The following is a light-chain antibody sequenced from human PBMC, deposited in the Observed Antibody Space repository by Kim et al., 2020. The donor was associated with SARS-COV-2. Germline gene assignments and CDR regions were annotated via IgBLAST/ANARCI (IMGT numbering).Light chain of an antibody. CDR1: ELPRQF. V-gene: IGLV3-25*03. Sequence: PGHTSRIPLSGEELPRQFSYWYQQKPGQAPVLVIYKDTERPSGIPERFSGSSSGTTVTLTISGVQAEDEADYYCQSPDSSATYRVFGGGTQLTVL. J-gene: IGLJ3*02. CDR3: QSPDSSATYRV. CDR2: KDT.